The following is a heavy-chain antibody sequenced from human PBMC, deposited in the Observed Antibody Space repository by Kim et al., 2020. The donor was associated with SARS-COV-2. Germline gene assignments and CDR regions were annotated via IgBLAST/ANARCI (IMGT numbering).Heavy chain of an antibody. Sequence: GGSLRLSCAASGFTFSSYGMHWVRQAPGKGLEWVAVIWYDGSNKYYADSVKGRFTISRDNSKNTLYLQMNSLRAEDTAVYYCARDPRAIRGLAAAGFDYWGQGTLVTVSS. CDR1: GFTFSSYG. CDR2: IWYDGSNK. CDR3: ARDPRAIRGLAAAGFDY. D-gene: IGHD6-13*01. V-gene: IGHV3-33*01. J-gene: IGHJ4*02.